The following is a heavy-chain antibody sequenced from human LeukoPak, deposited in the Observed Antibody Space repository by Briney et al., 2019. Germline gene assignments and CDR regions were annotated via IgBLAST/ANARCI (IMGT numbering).Heavy chain of an antibody. CDR2: FDPEDGVT. J-gene: IGHJ4*02. V-gene: IGHV1-24*01. D-gene: IGHD6-19*01. Sequence: ASAKVSCKLSGYTLTEVSMHCVRQAPGTGLGWRGGFDPEDGVTNYAQKFQGRVTMTEDTSTDTAYMELSSLRSEDTAVYYCATDRSGWYFVFYYWGQGTLVTVSS. CDR3: ATDRSGWYFVFYY. CDR1: GYTLTEVS.